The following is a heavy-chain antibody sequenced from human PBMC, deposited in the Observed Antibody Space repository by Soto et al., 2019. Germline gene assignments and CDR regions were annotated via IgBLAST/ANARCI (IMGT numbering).Heavy chain of an antibody. CDR1: GFTFSSYA. CDR2: ISGSGGST. CDR3: AGMVPYYYENGY. V-gene: IGHV3-23*01. D-gene: IGHD3-22*01. Sequence: GSLRLSCAASGFTFSSYAMSWVRQAPGKGLEWVSAISGSGGSTYYADSVKGRFTISRDNSKNTLYLQMNSLRAEDTAVYYCAGMVPYYYENGYWGQGTQVTVSS. J-gene: IGHJ4*02.